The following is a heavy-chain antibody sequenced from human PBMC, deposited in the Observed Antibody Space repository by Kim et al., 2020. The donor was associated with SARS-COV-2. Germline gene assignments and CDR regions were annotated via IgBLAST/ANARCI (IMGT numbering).Heavy chain of an antibody. J-gene: IGHJ5*02. Sequence: SVKVSCKASGGTFSSYAISWVRQAPGQGLEWMGGIIPIFGTANYAQKFQGRVTITADESTSTAYMELSSLRSEDTAVYYCASTFIHRLTKIAVAGTSWFGPWGEGTLGTVSS. CDR2: IIPIFGTA. CDR1: GGTFSSYA. CDR3: ASTFIHRLTKIAVAGTSWFGP. V-gene: IGHV1-69*13. D-gene: IGHD6-19*01.